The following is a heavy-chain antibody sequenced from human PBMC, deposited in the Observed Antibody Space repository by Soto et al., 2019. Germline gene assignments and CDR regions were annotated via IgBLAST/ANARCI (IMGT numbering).Heavy chain of an antibody. CDR2: IYYSGST. V-gene: IGHV4-59*01. Sequence: ETLSLTCTVSGGSISSYYWSWIRQPPGKGLEWIGYIYYSGSTNYNPSLKSRVTISVDTSKNQFSLKLSSVTAADTAVYYCARGGVKYYFDYWGHGTLVTVSS. J-gene: IGHJ4*01. D-gene: IGHD3-3*01. CDR1: GGSISSYY. CDR3: ARGGVKYYFDY.